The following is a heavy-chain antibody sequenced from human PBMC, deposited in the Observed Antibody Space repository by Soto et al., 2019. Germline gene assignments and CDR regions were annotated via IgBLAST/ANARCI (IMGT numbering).Heavy chain of an antibody. V-gene: IGHV2-5*02. CDR1: GFSLLTSGVG. Sequence: QITLKEAGPTVVKPTQTLTLTCSFSGFSLLTSGVGVGWTRQPPGKALEWLALIYWDDDTGYSTSLRNRLTLTKDTSRNQVVLTMTNMDPADTATYYCAHTMAPRIFDSWGQGTLVTVSS. CDR2: IYWDDDT. J-gene: IGHJ4*02. CDR3: AHTMAPRIFDS.